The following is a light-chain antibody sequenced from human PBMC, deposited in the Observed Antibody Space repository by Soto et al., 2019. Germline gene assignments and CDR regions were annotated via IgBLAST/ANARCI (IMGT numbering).Light chain of an antibody. J-gene: IGLJ2*01. CDR1: SSDVGGYNY. CDR2: EVS. V-gene: IGLV2-14*01. CDR3: CSYTCGANLVV. Sequence: QSALTQPASVSGSPGQSVTISCTGTSSDVGGYNYVSWYQQHPGKAPKLMIYEVSKRPSGVSNRFSCSKSGNTASLTISGFQAEAEADYECCSYTCGANLVVFGGGTKLTVL.